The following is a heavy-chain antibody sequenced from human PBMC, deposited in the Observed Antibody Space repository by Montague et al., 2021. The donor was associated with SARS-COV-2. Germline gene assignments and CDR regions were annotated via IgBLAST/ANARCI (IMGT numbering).Heavy chain of an antibody. D-gene: IGHD3-3*01. Sequence: SETLSLTCTVSGYSISSGYYWGWIRQPPGKGLEWIGSIYHSGSTYYNPSLKSRVTISVDTSKYQFSLKLSSVTAADTAVYYCARDVRHYDFWSGRAQTSPDYWGQGTLVTVSS. J-gene: IGHJ4*02. CDR2: IYHSGST. CDR1: GYSISSGYY. CDR3: ARDVRHYDFWSGRAQTSPDY. V-gene: IGHV4-38-2*02.